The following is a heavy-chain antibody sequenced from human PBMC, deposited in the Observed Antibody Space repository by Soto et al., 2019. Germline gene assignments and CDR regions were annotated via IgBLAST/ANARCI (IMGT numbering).Heavy chain of an antibody. CDR1: GGSVSSYY. CDR2: VYYSGSA. CDR3: ARTNWNANWFDP. Sequence: PSETLSHTCTVSGGSVSSYYWNWIRQPPGKGLEWIGYVYYSGSATYNPSLKSRVTISVDTAKDQFSLKLRSVTAADTAVYYCARTNWNANWFDPWGQGTLVTVSS. D-gene: IGHD1-20*01. V-gene: IGHV4-59*02. J-gene: IGHJ5*02.